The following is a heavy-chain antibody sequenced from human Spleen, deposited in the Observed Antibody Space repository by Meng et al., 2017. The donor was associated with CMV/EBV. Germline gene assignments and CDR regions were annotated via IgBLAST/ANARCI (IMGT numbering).Heavy chain of an antibody. CDR2: ISTYNGNI. Sequence: ASVKVSCKASGYTFTGYYMHWVRQAPGQGLEWMGWISTYNGNINYAQKFQGRVTMTTDTSTNTAYMDLRSLRSDDTAVFYCARHLQRLDPESYYYNGMDVWGQGTTVTVSS. CDR3: ARHLQRLDPESYYYNGMDV. D-gene: IGHD6-25*01. CDR1: GYTFTGYY. V-gene: IGHV1-18*04. J-gene: IGHJ6*02.